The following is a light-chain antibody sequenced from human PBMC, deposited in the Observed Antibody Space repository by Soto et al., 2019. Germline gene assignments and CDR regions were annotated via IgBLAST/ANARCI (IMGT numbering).Light chain of an antibody. CDR3: QKYDSLPLLT. J-gene: IGKJ4*01. CDR2: DAS. CDR1: QDISNY. V-gene: IGKV1-33*01. Sequence: DIQMTQSPSSLSASVGDRVTITCQASQDISNYLNWFQQKPGKAPKLLIYDASNLETGVPSRFSGSGSGTDFTFTISSLQPEDVGTYDCQKYDSLPLLTFGGGTKVEIK.